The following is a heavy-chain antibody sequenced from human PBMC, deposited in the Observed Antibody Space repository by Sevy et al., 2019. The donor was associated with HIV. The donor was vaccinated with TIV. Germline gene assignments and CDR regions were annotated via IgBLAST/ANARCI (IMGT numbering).Heavy chain of an antibody. CDR3: ARKGDALSPSYGMDV. D-gene: IGHD3-16*01. CDR2: INANGGGT. J-gene: IGHJ6*02. Sequence: ASVKVSCKASGYTFTDYYIHWVRQAPGQGLEWMGWINANGGGTHFTQKFQGRVTMTRDLSISTAYMDLRRLTSDDTAVYYCARKGDALSPSYGMDVWGLGTTVTVSS. V-gene: IGHV1-2*02. CDR1: GYTFTDYY.